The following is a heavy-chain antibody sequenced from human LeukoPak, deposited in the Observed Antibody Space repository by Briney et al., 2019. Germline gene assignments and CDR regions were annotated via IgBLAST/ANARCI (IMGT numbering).Heavy chain of an antibody. CDR1: GYTFTSYA. CDR2: INAGNGNT. CDR3: ARASSSRFYSSLGYFDY. D-gene: IGHD6-6*01. J-gene: IGHJ4*02. Sequence: RASVKVSCKASGYTFTSYAMHWARQAPGQRLEWMGWINAGNGNTKYSQKFQGRVTITRDTSASTAYMELSSLRSEDTAVYYCARASSSRFYSSLGYFDYWGQGTLVTVSS. V-gene: IGHV1-3*01.